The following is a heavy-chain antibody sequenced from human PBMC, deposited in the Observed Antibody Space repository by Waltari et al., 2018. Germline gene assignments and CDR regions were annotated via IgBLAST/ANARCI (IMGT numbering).Heavy chain of an antibody. J-gene: IGHJ4*02. CDR2: IYYSGST. Sequence: QVQLQASGPGLVKPSETLSLTCTVSGGSISSYYWSWIRQPPGKGLEWIGYIYYSGSTNYNPSLKSRVTISVDTSKNQFSLKLSSVTAADTAVYYCARVEGKFTIDYWGQGTLVTVSA. V-gene: IGHV4-59*01. CDR3: ARVEGKFTIDY. D-gene: IGHD3-10*01. CDR1: GGSISSYY.